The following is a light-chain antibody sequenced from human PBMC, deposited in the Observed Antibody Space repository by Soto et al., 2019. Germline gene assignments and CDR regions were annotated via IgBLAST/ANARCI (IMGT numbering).Light chain of an antibody. Sequence: EIVLTQSPVTLSLSPGERATLSCRASQSLSSSYLAWYLQKPGQAPRLLIYGSFSRATGIPDRFSGSGSGTDFTLTISRLEPEDSAVYYCQQYGTLITFGQGTRLEIK. CDR3: QQYGTLIT. V-gene: IGKV3-20*01. CDR2: GSF. CDR1: QSLSSSY. J-gene: IGKJ5*01.